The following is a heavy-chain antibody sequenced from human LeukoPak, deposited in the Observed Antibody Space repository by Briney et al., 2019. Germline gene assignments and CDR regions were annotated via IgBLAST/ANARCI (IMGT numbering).Heavy chain of an antibody. Sequence: SETLSLTCAVYGGSFSGYYWSWIRQPPGKGLEWIGEINHSGSTNYNPSLKSRVTISVDTSKNQFSLKLSSVTAADTAVYYCARGREYYDSSASSFDYWGQGTLVTVSS. CDR3: ARGREYYDSSASSFDY. D-gene: IGHD3-22*01. V-gene: IGHV4-34*01. CDR1: GGSFSGYY. CDR2: INHSGST. J-gene: IGHJ4*02.